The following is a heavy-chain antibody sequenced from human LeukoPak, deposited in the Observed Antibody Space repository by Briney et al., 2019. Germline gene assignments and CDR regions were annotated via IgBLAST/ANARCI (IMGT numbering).Heavy chain of an antibody. J-gene: IGHJ4*02. CDR3: ARVSGGYSGYEG. D-gene: IGHD5-12*01. V-gene: IGHV1-2*02. Sequence: ASVKVSCKASGYTFTGYYMHWVRQAPGQGLKWMGWINPNSGGTNYAQKFQGRVTMTRDTSISTAYMELSRLRSDDTAVYYCARVSGGYSGYEGWGQGTLVTVSS. CDR2: INPNSGGT. CDR1: GYTFTGYY.